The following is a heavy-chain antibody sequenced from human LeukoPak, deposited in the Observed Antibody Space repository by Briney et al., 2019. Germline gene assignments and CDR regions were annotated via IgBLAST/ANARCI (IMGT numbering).Heavy chain of an antibody. CDR3: AKDSAFYYIDV. Sequence: GGSLRLSCAASGFTFTSYSMNWVRQAPGKGLEWVSSISSSSSYTYYADSVKGRFTISRDNSKNTLYLQMNSLKGDDRAVCYCAKDSAFYYIDVWGKGTTVIISS. J-gene: IGHJ6*03. CDR2: ISSSSSYT. D-gene: IGHD3-10*01. CDR1: GFTFTSYS. V-gene: IGHV3-21*01.